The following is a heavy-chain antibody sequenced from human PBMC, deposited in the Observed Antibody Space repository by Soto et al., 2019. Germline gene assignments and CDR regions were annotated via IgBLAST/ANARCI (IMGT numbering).Heavy chain of an antibody. CDR1: GFTVSSNY. Sequence: GGSLRLSCAASGFTVSSNYMSWVRQAPGKGLEWVSVIYSGGSTYYADSVKGRFTISRDNSKNTLYLQMNSLRAEDTAVYYCARARGGDSSGYYFDYWGQGTLVTVSS. CDR2: IYSGGST. V-gene: IGHV3-53*01. J-gene: IGHJ4*02. CDR3: ARARGGDSSGYYFDY. D-gene: IGHD3-22*01.